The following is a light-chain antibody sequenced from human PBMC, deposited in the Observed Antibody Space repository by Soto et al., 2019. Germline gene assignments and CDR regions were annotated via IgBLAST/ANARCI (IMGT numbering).Light chain of an antibody. J-gene: IGKJ4*01. V-gene: IGKV3-15*01. Sequence: EIVMTQSPATLSVSPGERATFSCRASQSAGSNLAWYQQKPGQAPRLLIYGASTRATGIPARFSGSGSGTDFALTISGLQSEDFAIYFCQQYNNWPRSNFGGGTTVELK. CDR3: QQYNNWPRSN. CDR2: GAS. CDR1: QSAGSN.